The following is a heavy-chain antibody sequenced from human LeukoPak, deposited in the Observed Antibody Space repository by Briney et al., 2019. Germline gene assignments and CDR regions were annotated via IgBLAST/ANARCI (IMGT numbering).Heavy chain of an antibody. D-gene: IGHD5-24*01. J-gene: IGHJ4*02. CDR3: ARSRGDGYNSHYFDY. CDR2: ISSSSSYI. CDR1: GFTFSSYI. Sequence: PGGSLRLSCAASGFTFSSYIMNWVRQAPGKGLEWVSSISSSSSYIYYADSVKGRFTISRDNAKNSLYLQMNSLRAEDTAVYYCARSRGDGYNSHYFDYWGQGTLVTVSS. V-gene: IGHV3-21*01.